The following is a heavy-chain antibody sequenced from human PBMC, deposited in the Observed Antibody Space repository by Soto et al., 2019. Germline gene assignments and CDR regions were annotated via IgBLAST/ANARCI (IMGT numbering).Heavy chain of an antibody. CDR3: ARVPSPFDYYYAMDV. CDR2: IYSGGST. V-gene: IGHV4-38-2*01. J-gene: IGHJ6*02. CDR1: GYSISSGYY. D-gene: IGHD3-16*01. Sequence: SETLSLTCAVSGYSISSGYYWGWLRQPPGKGLEWIGYIYSGGSTYYNPSLNSRLSISLHTSDNQVSLKFDSVTDADSAVYYCARVPSPFDYYYAMDVWGHGTTVTVSS.